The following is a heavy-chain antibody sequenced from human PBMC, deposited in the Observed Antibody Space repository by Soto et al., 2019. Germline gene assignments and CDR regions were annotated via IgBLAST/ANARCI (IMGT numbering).Heavy chain of an antibody. V-gene: IGHV4-30-4*01. J-gene: IGHJ6*02. CDR1: GGSISSGDYY. D-gene: IGHD3-3*01. CDR2: IYYSGST. Sequence: QVQLQESGPGLVKPSQTLSLTCTVSGGSISSGDYYWSWIRQPPGKGLEWIGYIYYSGSTYYNPSLKSRVTISVDTSKNQFSLKLSSVTAADTAVYYCARDWGGRSDFWSGYYGGYYYYGMDVWGQGTTVTVSS. CDR3: ARDWGGRSDFWSGYYGGYYYYGMDV.